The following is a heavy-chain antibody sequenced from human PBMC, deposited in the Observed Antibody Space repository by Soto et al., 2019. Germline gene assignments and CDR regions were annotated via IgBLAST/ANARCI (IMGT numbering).Heavy chain of an antibody. CDR3: ARVGGSIAARQRYYGMDV. D-gene: IGHD6-6*01. J-gene: IGHJ6*02. V-gene: IGHV1-8*01. CDR1: GYTFTSYD. Sequence: ASVKVSCRASGYTFTSYDINWVRQATGQGLEWMGWMNPNSGNTGYAQKFQGRVTMTRNTSISTAYMELSRLRSEDTAVYYCARVGGSIAARQRYYGMDVWGQGTTVTVSS. CDR2: MNPNSGNT.